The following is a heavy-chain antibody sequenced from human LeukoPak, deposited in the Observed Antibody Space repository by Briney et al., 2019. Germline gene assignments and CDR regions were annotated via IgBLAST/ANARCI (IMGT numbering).Heavy chain of an antibody. J-gene: IGHJ4*02. V-gene: IGHV1-2*02. CDR1: GYTFTCYY. Sequence: GASVKVSCKASGYTFTCYYMHWVRQAPGQGLEWMGWINPNSGGTNYAQKFQGRVTMTRDTSISTAYMELSRLRSDDTAVYYCARGFDTAMVTFNYWGQGTLVTVSS. CDR2: INPNSGGT. CDR3: ARGFDTAMVTFNY. D-gene: IGHD5-18*01.